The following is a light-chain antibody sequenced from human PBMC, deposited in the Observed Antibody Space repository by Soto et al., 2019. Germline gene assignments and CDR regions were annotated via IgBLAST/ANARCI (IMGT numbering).Light chain of an antibody. CDR3: HQYLSWPRGT. CDR2: SAS. V-gene: IGKV3-15*01. Sequence: EIVMTQSPGALSVSPGESATLSCRANQSIISNLAWYHQNPGQAPRRLIFSASTPATGVPARFSGSGSGIDFTLTISSLQSADFGVYYCHQYLSWPRGTFGRGTKVEI. CDR1: QSIISN. J-gene: IGKJ4*02.